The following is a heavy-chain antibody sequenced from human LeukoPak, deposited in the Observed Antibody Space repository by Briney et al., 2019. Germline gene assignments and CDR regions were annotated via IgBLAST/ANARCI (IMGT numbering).Heavy chain of an antibody. V-gene: IGHV1-69*04. Sequence: GSSVKVSCKASGGTFSSYAISWVRQAPGQGLEWMGRIIPILGIANYAQKFQGRVTVTADKSTSTAYMELSSLGSEDTAVYYCARGDDYGGICGWFDPWGQGTLVTVSS. CDR1: GGTFSSYA. D-gene: IGHD4-17*01. J-gene: IGHJ5*02. CDR2: IIPILGIA. CDR3: ARGDDYGGICGWFDP.